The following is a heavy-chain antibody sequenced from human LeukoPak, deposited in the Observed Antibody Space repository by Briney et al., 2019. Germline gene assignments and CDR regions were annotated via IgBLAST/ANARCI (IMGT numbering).Heavy chain of an antibody. D-gene: IGHD1-26*01. CDR1: NYTMNSGYY. Sequence: SETLSLTCKVSNYTMNSGYYWSWIRQTPGNGLEWIGETTHSGSTDYSPSLKSRVSVSVDTSKNQFSLRLTSVTAADTAVYYCARNGVGAGLFDYWGQGALVTVSS. CDR2: TTHSGST. V-gene: IGHV4-38-2*02. CDR3: ARNGVGAGLFDY. J-gene: IGHJ4*02.